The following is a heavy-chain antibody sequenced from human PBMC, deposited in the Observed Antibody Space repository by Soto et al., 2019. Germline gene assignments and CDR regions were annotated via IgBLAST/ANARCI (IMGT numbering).Heavy chain of an antibody. Sequence: ASVKVTCKASGYTFTSYGISWVRQAPGQGLERMGWISAYNGNTNYAQKLQGRVTMTTDTSTSTAYMELRSLRSDDTAVYYCARHGQRYGDYDYYYYGMDVWGQGTTVTVSS. CDR1: GYTFTSYG. CDR2: ISAYNGNT. V-gene: IGHV1-18*01. CDR3: ARHGQRYGDYDYYYYGMDV. D-gene: IGHD4-17*01. J-gene: IGHJ6*02.